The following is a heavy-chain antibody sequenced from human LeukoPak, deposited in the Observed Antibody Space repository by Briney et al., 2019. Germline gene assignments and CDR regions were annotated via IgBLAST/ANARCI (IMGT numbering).Heavy chain of an antibody. Sequence: ASVKVSCKASGGTFSSYAISWVRQAPGQGLEWMGRIIPILGIANYAQKFQGRVTITADKSTSTAYMELSRLRSDDTAVYYCARFRSYSSSLPRTSYFQHWGQGTLVTVSS. CDR2: IIPILGIA. CDR3: ARFRSYSSSLPRTSYFQH. D-gene: IGHD6-6*01. J-gene: IGHJ1*01. CDR1: GGTFSSYA. V-gene: IGHV1-69*04.